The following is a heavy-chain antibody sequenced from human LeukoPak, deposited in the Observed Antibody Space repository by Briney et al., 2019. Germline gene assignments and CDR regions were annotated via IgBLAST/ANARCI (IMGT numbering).Heavy chain of an antibody. Sequence: ASVKVSCKASGYTFTGYYMHWVRQAPGQGLERMGWINPNSGGTNYAQKFQGTVTMTRDTSISTAYMELSRLRSDDTAVYYCARGRACSSTSCYKTGGWFDPWGQGTLVTVSS. CDR1: GYTFTGYY. V-gene: IGHV1-2*02. CDR2: INPNSGGT. J-gene: IGHJ5*02. D-gene: IGHD2-2*02. CDR3: ARGRACSSTSCYKTGGWFDP.